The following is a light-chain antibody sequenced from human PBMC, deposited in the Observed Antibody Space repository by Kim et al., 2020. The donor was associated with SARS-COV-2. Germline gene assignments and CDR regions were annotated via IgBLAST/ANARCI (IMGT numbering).Light chain of an antibody. CDR3: QQYYITPPT. Sequence: ATINCKSSHNVFYNSNNKNYLAWYQQKPGQPPKLLIYWASARESGVPDRFSGSGSGTDFTLTISSLQAEDVAVYYCQQYYITPPTFGQGTKV. V-gene: IGKV4-1*01. CDR2: WAS. CDR1: HNVFYNSNNKNY. J-gene: IGKJ1*01.